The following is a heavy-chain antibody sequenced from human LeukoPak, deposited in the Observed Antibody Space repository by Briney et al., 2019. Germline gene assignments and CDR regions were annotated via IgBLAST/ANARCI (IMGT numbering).Heavy chain of an antibody. CDR2: IYYSGST. Sequence: PSETLSLTCTVSGGSISSHYWSWIRQPPGKGLEWVGYIYYSGSTNYNPSLKSRVTISVDTSKNQFSLKLSSVTAADTAVYYCARVSSSWYFDSYWFDPWGQGTLATVSS. CDR1: GGSISSHY. CDR3: ARVSSSWYFDSYWFDP. V-gene: IGHV4-59*11. J-gene: IGHJ5*02. D-gene: IGHD6-13*01.